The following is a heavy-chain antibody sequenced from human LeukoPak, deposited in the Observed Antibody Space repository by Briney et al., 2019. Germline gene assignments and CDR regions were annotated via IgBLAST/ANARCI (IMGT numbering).Heavy chain of an antibody. CDR3: ARAQYYYDSSGYYKEPYYYYGMDV. J-gene: IGHJ6*02. D-gene: IGHD3-22*01. Sequence: GGSLRLSCAASGFTVSSNYMSWVRQAPGNGLEWVSVIYSGGSTYYADSVKGRFTISRDNSKNTLYLQMNSLRAEDTAVYYCARAQYYYDSSGYYKEPYYYYGMDVWGQGTTVTVSS. V-gene: IGHV3-53*01. CDR1: GFTVSSNY. CDR2: IYSGGST.